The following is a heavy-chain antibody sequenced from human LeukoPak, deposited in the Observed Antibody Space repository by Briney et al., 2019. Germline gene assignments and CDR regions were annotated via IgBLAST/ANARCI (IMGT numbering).Heavy chain of an antibody. Sequence: GGSLRLSCAASGFTFSTYAMHWVRQAPGKGLEWVAVISYDGSNKYYADSVKGRFTISRDNSKNTLYLQTNSLRAEDTAVYYCAARDYGGYSGIWGQGTMVTVSS. CDR2: ISYDGSNK. J-gene: IGHJ3*02. CDR3: AARDYGGYSGI. CDR1: GFTFSTYA. D-gene: IGHD4-23*01. V-gene: IGHV3-30*03.